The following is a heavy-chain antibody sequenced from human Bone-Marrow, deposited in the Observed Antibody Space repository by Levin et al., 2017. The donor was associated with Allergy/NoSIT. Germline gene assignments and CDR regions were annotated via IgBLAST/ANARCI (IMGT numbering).Heavy chain of an antibody. D-gene: IGHD3-10*01. J-gene: IGHJ3*02. CDR3: ARRSGWFREPGFSPFDGFDI. Sequence: GGSLRLSCAASGFTLRTYAVHWVRQAPGKGLEWVALISYDGNNKYYADSVKGRFSVSRDNSKNTVYLQMNSLRAEDTAVYSCARRSGWFREPGFSPFDGFDIWGQGTMVTVSS. CDR2: ISYDGNNK. CDR1: GFTLRTYA. V-gene: IGHV3-30-3*01.